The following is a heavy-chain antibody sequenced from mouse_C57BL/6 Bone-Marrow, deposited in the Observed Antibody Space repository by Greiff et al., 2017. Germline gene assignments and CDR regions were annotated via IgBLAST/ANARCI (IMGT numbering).Heavy chain of an antibody. V-gene: IGHV1-82*01. Sequence: VQLQQSGPELVKPGASVKISCKASGYAFSSSWMNWVKQRPGKGLEWIGRIYPGDGDTNYNGKFKGKATLTADKSSSTAYMQLSSLTSEDSAVYCCARSVYYGSSYGYCDVWGTGTTVTVSS. CDR3: ARSVYYGSSYGYCDV. CDR2: IYPGDGDT. J-gene: IGHJ1*03. CDR1: GYAFSSSW. D-gene: IGHD1-1*01.